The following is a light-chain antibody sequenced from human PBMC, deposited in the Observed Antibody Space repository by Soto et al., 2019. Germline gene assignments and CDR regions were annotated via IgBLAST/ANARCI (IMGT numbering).Light chain of an antibody. Sequence: QSALTQPACVSGSPGQSIAISCTGSSSDVGFYKYVSWYQQHPGKVPKLIIYEVTNRPSGVSNRFSGSKSGNTASLTISGLQAEDEADYYCCSYTTSSTRVFGSGTKLTVL. CDR3: CSYTTSSTRV. CDR2: EVT. CDR1: SSDVGFYKY. V-gene: IGLV2-14*01. J-gene: IGLJ1*01.